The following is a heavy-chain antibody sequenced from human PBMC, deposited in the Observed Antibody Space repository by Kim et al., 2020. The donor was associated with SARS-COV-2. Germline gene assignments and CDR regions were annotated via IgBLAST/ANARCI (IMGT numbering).Heavy chain of an antibody. CDR2: IYYSGST. J-gene: IGHJ4*02. Sequence: SETLSLTCTVSGGSISSYYWSWIRQPPGKGLEWIGYIYYSGSTNYNPSLKSRVTISVDTSKNQFSLKLSSVTAADTAVYYCARGTHDFWSGYSDYWGQGTLVTVSS. CDR1: GGSISSYY. V-gene: IGHV4-59*01. CDR3: ARGTHDFWSGYSDY. D-gene: IGHD3-3*01.